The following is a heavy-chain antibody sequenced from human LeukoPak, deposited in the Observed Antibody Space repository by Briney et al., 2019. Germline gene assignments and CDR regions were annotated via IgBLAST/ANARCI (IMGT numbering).Heavy chain of an antibody. CDR3: ARGVRWLRSSDY. CDR1: GYTFTSYD. D-gene: IGHD5-12*01. Sequence: ASVKVSCKASGYTFTSYDINWVRQATGQGLEWTGWMNPNSGNTGYAQKFQGRVTMTRNTSISTAYMELSSLRSEDTAVYYCARGVRWLRSSDYWGQGTLVTVSS. V-gene: IGHV1-8*01. CDR2: MNPNSGNT. J-gene: IGHJ4*02.